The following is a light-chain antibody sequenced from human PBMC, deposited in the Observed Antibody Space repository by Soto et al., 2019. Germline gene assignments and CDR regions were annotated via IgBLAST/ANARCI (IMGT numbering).Light chain of an antibody. CDR1: QSVSTN. J-gene: IGKJ5*01. Sequence: IVMTQSPATLSVSPGERATLSCRASQSVSTNLAWYQQKPAQAPRLLIYGASTRATGIPARFSGSGSGTEFTLSISSLQSEDFALYYCQQYNNWPLTFGQGTRLEIK. CDR2: GAS. V-gene: IGKV3-15*01. CDR3: QQYNNWPLT.